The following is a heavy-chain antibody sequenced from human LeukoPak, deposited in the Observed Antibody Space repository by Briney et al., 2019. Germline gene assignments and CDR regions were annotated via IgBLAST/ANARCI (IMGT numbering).Heavy chain of an antibody. CDR2: INSDRSTT. CDR3: AKFTHLPLYDPFDY. Sequence: GVALRLSCGASGFTFSSYWMHWVRQAPGKGLVGISRINSDRSTTSYADSVKGRFTISRDNAKNTLYLQMNSLSAEDTAVYYCAKFTHLPLYDPFDYWGQGTLVTVSS. J-gene: IGHJ4*02. V-gene: IGHV3-74*01. D-gene: IGHD3-16*01. CDR1: GFTFSSYW.